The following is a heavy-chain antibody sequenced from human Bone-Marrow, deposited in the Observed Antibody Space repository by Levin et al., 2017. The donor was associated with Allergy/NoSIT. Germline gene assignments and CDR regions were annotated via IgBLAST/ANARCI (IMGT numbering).Heavy chain of an antibody. CDR2: IYPGDSDI. V-gene: IGHV5-51*01. Sequence: GASVKVSCKGSGYSFTSYWIGWVRQMPGKGLEWMGIIYPGDSDIRYSPSFQGQVTISADKSITTAYLQWSSLKASDTAMYYCARRDGSGRYGASDIWGQGTMVIVSS. CDR3: ARRDGSGRYGASDI. J-gene: IGHJ3*02. CDR1: GYSFTSYW. D-gene: IGHD3-10*01.